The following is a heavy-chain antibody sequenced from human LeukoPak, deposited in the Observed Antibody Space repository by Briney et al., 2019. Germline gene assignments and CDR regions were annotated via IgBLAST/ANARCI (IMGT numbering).Heavy chain of an antibody. CDR3: ARGGTNWTLDY. Sequence: SETLSLTCTVSGGSISTYYWSWIRQPPGKGLEWIGYIYYSGSTNYNPSLKSRVTISVDTSKNQFSLKLSSVTAADTAVYYCARGGTNWTLDYWGQGTLITVSS. CDR1: GGSISTYY. V-gene: IGHV4-59*01. J-gene: IGHJ4*02. CDR2: IYYSGST. D-gene: IGHD1-1*01.